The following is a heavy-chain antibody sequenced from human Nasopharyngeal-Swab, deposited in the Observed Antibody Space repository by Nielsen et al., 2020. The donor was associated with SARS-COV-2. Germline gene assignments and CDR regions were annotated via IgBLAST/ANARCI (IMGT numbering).Heavy chain of an antibody. D-gene: IGHD5-12*01. CDR3: AKDRDSGDDSEEYYHYYGMDV. J-gene: IGHJ6*02. CDR1: GFTFSTYA. V-gene: IGHV3-23*01. CDR2: ISGSDYST. Sequence: GESLKISCAASGFTFSTYAISWVRQAPGKGLEWVSVISGSDYSTHYADSVKGRFTISRDNSKNTVSLQMNSLRAEDTAIYYCAKDRDSGDDSEEYYHYYGMDVWGQGAPVTVSS.